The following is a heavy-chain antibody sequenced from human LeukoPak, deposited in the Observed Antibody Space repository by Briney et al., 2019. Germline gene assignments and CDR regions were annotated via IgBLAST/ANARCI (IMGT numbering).Heavy chain of an antibody. J-gene: IGHJ6*02. CDR1: GYTFTGYY. Sequence: ASVKFSCKASGYTFTGYYMHWVRQAPGQGLEWMGWINPNSGGTNYAQKFQGRVTMTRDTSISTAYMELSRLRSDDTAVYYCARTQPPSSGWFSYYGMDVWGQGTTVTVSS. CDR2: INPNSGGT. V-gene: IGHV1-2*02. D-gene: IGHD6-19*01. CDR3: ARTQPPSSGWFSYYGMDV.